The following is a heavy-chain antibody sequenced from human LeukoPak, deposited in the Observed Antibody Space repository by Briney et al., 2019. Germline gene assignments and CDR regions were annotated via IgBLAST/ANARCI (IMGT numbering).Heavy chain of an antibody. CDR2: ISYDGSNK. CDR3: AKLSQSTGDGSGSYDR. V-gene: IGHV3-30*18. CDR1: GFTFSSHA. D-gene: IGHD3-10*01. Sequence: PGGSLRLSCSVSGFTFSSHAMHWVRQAPGKGLECVAVISYDGSNKYYADSVKGRFTISRDNSKNTLYLQMNSLRAEDTAVYYCAKLSQSTGDGSGSYDRWGQGTLVTVSS. J-gene: IGHJ4*02.